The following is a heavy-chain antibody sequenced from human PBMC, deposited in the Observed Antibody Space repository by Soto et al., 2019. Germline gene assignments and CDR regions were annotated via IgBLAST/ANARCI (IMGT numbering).Heavy chain of an antibody. CDR2: IYYSGST. Sequence: SETLPLTCTVSGGSVSSGSYYWSWIRQPPGKGLEWIGYIYYSGSTNYNPSLRSRVTISVDTSKNQFSLKLSSVTAADTAVYYCAREVELLIDYWGQGTLVTVSS. V-gene: IGHV4-61*01. D-gene: IGHD1-26*01. J-gene: IGHJ4*02. CDR3: AREVELLIDY. CDR1: GGSVSSGSYY.